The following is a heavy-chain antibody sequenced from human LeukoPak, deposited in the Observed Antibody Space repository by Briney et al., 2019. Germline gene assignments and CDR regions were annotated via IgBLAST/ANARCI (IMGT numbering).Heavy chain of an antibody. CDR3: ARDLPITYYYGSGSFESFDY. J-gene: IGHJ4*02. CDR2: ISAYNGNT. Sequence: GASVKVSCKASGYTFTSYGISWVRQAPGQGLEWMGWISAYNGNTNYAQKLQGRVTMTTDTATSTAYMELRSLRSDDTAVYYCARDLPITYYYGSGSFESFDYWGQGTLVTVSS. CDR1: GYTFTSYG. V-gene: IGHV1-18*01. D-gene: IGHD3-10*01.